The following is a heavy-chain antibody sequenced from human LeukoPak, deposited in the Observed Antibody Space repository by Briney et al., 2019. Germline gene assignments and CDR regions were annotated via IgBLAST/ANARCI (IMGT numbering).Heavy chain of an antibody. D-gene: IGHD3-10*01. J-gene: IGHJ6*02. Sequence: ASVKVSCKTSGYTFTNYGLSWVRQAPGQGLEWMGWISAYNGNTNYAQKLRGRVAMTTDTSTSTAYMELRSLRSGDTAVYYCAREGYFGSGIDYYYEMDVWGQGTKVTVS. CDR1: GYTFTNYG. V-gene: IGHV1-18*01. CDR3: AREGYFGSGIDYYYEMDV. CDR2: ISAYNGNT.